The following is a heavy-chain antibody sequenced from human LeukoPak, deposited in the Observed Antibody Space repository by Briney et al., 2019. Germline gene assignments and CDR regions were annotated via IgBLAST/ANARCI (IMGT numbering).Heavy chain of an antibody. J-gene: IGHJ5*02. V-gene: IGHV4-34*01. CDR1: GGSFSGYY. D-gene: IGHD2-8*01. CDR3: ARESMLYPNWFDH. CDR2: INHSGST. Sequence: PSETLSLTCAVYGGSFSGYYWSWIRQPPGKGLEWIGEINHSGSTNYNPSLKSRVTISVDTSKNQFSLKLSSVTAADTAVYYCARESMLYPNWFDHWGQGTLVTVSS.